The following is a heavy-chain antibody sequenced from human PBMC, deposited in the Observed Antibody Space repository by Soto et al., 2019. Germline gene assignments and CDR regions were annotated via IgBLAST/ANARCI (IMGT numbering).Heavy chain of an antibody. V-gene: IGHV3-72*01. Sequence: EVQLVESGGGLVQPGGSLRLSCAASGFTFSDHYMDWVRQAPGKGLEWVGRMRNKTNSDTVEYDASVKGRFTISRNDERNSVYLQLSSMKTEDTAVYYCARRSNGFDNDYWGQGTLVTVSS. CDR2: MRNKTNSDTV. CDR3: ARRSNGFDNDY. D-gene: IGHD3-22*01. CDR1: GFTFSDHY. J-gene: IGHJ4*02.